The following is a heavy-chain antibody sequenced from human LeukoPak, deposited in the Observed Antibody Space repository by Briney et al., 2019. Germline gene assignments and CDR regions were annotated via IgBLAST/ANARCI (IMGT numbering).Heavy chain of an antibody. CDR3: ARGRVRGYCSGGSCYSSAFDY. CDR2: INSDGSSA. Sequence: GGSLRLSCEASEFTLKDYWMHWVRQGPGKGLVWVSRINSDGSSASYADSVKGRFTISRDNAKNTLYLQMNSLRAEDTAVYYCARGRVRGYCSGGSCYSSAFDYWGQGTLVTVSS. CDR1: EFTLKDYW. J-gene: IGHJ4*02. D-gene: IGHD2-15*01. V-gene: IGHV3-74*01.